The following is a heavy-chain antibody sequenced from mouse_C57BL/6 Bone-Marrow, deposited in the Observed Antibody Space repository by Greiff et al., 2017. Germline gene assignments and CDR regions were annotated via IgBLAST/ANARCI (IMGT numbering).Heavy chain of an antibody. Sequence: EVQLQQSGPELVKPGASVKISCKASGYTFTDYYMNWVKQSHGKSLEWIGDINPNNGGTSYNQKFKGKATLTVDKSSSTAYMELRSLTSEDSAVYYCAINWDLYCYAMDYWGQGTSVTVSS. CDR2: INPNNGGT. CDR3: AINWDLYCYAMDY. CDR1: GYTFTDYY. V-gene: IGHV1-26*01. J-gene: IGHJ4*01. D-gene: IGHD4-1*01.